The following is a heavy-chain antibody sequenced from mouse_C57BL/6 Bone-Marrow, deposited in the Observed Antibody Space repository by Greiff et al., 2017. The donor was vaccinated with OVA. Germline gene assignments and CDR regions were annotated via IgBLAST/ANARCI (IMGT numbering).Heavy chain of an antibody. CDR2: ISDGGSYT. D-gene: IGHD2-5*01. Sequence: EVKLVESGGGLVKPGGSLKLSCAASGFTFSSYAMSWVRQTPGKRLEWVATISDGGSYTYYPDNVKGRFTISRDNAKNNLYLQMSHLKSEDTAMYYCARGGPTIVTTWYFDVWGTGTTVTVSS. V-gene: IGHV5-4*03. J-gene: IGHJ1*03. CDR3: ARGGPTIVTTWYFDV. CDR1: GFTFSSYA.